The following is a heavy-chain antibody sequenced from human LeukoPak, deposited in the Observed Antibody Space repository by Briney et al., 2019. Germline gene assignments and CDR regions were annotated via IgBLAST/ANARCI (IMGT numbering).Heavy chain of an antibody. CDR3: ARGQEKYYDSSAFT. CDR2: LDHSGNT. CDR1: GGSFSGYY. D-gene: IGHD3-22*01. V-gene: IGHV4-34*01. J-gene: IGHJ3*01. Sequence: PSETLSLTCAVYGGSFSGYYWSWIRQPPGKGLEWIGELDHSGNTNYNPSLKRRVTISKDTSKNQFSLRLSSVTAADTAVYYCARGQEKYYDSSAFTWGQGTVVTISS.